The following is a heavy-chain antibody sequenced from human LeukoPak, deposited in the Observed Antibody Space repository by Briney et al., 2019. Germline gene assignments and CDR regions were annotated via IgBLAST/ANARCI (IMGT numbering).Heavy chain of an antibody. V-gene: IGHV1-8*03. CDR1: GYTFTSYD. CDR2: MNPNSGNT. J-gene: IGHJ4*02. D-gene: IGHD3-10*01. CDR3: AVGGLLSPSYYFDY. Sequence: ASVKVSCKASGYTFTSYDINWVRQATGQGLEWMGWMNPNSGNTGYAQKFQGRVTITRNTSISTAYMELSSLRSEDTAVYYCAVGGLLSPSYYFDYWGQGTLVTVSS.